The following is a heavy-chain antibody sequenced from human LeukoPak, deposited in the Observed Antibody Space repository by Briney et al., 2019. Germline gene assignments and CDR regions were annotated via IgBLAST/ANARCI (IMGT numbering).Heavy chain of an antibody. CDR1: GGTFSSYA. Sequence: SVKVSCKASGGTFSSYAISWVRQAPGQGLEWMGRIIPIFGTANYAQKFQGRVTITTDESTSTAYMGLSSLRSEDTAVYYCATQGRSFLDYWGQGTLVTVSS. CDR3: ATQGRSFLDY. J-gene: IGHJ4*02. CDR2: IIPIFGTA. V-gene: IGHV1-69*05.